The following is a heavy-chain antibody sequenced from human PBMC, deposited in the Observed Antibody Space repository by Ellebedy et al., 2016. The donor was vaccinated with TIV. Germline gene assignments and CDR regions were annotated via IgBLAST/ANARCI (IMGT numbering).Heavy chain of an antibody. CDR2: IYPGRSP. CDR1: GDPITGSHW. J-gene: IGHJ2*01. V-gene: IGHV4-4*02. CDR3: AREGGLRDDYNLFRYFDL. D-gene: IGHD5-24*01. Sequence: SETLSHTXAVSGDPITGSHWWSWVRQPPGRGLEWIGEIYPGRSPNYNPSLKNRLTMSVDTSKNHFSLRLSSVTAADTAVYYCAREGGLRDDYNLFRYFDLWGRGTLVTVSS.